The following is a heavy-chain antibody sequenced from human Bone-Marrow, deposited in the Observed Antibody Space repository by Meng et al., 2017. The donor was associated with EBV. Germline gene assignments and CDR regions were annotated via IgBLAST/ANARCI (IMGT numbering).Heavy chain of an antibody. CDR3: ARADYYGSGEGWFDP. J-gene: IGHJ5*02. CDR1: GGSVSSTTW. D-gene: IGHD3-10*01. CDR2: IHHRGDT. V-gene: IGHV4-4*02. Sequence: QVRLQESGPGRVKPSXXLSLTCPGSGGSVSSTTWWNWVRQPPGKGREWIGEIHHRGDTNYNPSLKSRVAISIDKSKNQFSLKLNSVTAADTAVYYCARADYYGSGEGWFDPWGQGTLVTVSS.